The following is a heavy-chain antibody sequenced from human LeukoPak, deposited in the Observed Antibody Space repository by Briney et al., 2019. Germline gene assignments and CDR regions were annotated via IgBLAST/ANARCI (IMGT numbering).Heavy chain of an antibody. CDR3: AKDLSRHDPGNWFDP. D-gene: IGHD1-1*01. CDR2: ISYDGSNK. J-gene: IGHJ5*02. Sequence: GGSLRLSCAASGFTFSSYGMHWVRQAPGKGLEGVAVISYDGSNKYYADSVKGRFTISRDNSKNTLYLQMNSLRAEDTAVYYCAKDLSRHDPGNWFDPWGQGTLVTVSS. V-gene: IGHV3-30*18. CDR1: GFTFSSYG.